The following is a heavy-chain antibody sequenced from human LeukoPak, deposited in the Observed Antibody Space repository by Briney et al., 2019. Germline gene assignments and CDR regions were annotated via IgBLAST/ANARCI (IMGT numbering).Heavy chain of an antibody. CDR2: ISAYNGNT. D-gene: IGHD3-10*01. CDR3: TRDPGSYYSWGRFDY. Sequence: VASVKVSCKASGYTFTSYGISWVRQAPGQGLEWMGWISAYNGNTNYAQKLQGRVTMTTDTSTSTAYMELRSLRSDDTAVYYCTRDPGSYYSWGRFDYWGQGTPVTVSS. J-gene: IGHJ4*02. V-gene: IGHV1-18*01. CDR1: GYTFTSYG.